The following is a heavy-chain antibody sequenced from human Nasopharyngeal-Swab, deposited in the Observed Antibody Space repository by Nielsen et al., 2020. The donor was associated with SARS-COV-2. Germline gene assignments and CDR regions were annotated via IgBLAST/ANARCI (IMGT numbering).Heavy chain of an antibody. Sequence: GESLKISCAASGFTFSSYGMHWVRQAPGKGLEWVAVISYDGSNKYYADSVKGRFTISRDNSKNTLYLQMNSLRAEDTAVYYCAKDGESTIFGVVRGVYWGQGTLVTVSS. CDR3: AKDGESTIFGVVRGVY. D-gene: IGHD3-3*01. CDR2: ISYDGSNK. J-gene: IGHJ4*02. V-gene: IGHV3-30*18. CDR1: GFTFSSYG.